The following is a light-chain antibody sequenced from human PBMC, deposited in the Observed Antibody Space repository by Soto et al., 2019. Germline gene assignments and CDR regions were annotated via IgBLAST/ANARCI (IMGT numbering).Light chain of an antibody. Sequence: DIQMTHSPSSIPPSXNDCVTITXXASQSISSYLNWYQQKPGKAPKLLIYAASSLQSGVPSRFSGSGSGTDFTLTISSLQPEDFATYYCQQSYSTPFAFGGGTKVDIK. J-gene: IGKJ4*01. CDR2: AAS. CDR1: QSISSY. V-gene: IGKV1-39*01. CDR3: QQSYSTPFA.